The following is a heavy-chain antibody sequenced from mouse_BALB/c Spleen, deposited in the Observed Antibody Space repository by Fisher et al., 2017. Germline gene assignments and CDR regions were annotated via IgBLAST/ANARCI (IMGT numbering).Heavy chain of an antibody. Sequence: KFKGKATFTADTSSNTAYMQLSSLTSEDSAVYYCARDYDGYAMDYWGQGTSVTVSS. D-gene: IGHD2-4*01. CDR3: ARDYDGYAMDY. J-gene: IGHJ4*01. V-gene: IGHV1-9*01.